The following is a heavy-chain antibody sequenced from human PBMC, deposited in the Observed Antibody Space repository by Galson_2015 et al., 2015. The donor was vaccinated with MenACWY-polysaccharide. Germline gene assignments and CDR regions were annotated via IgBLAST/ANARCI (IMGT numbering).Heavy chain of an antibody. CDR2: ISGSGGST. Sequence: SLRLSCAASGFTFSSYAMSWVRQAPGKGLEWVSAISGSGGSTYYADSVKGRFTISRDNSKNTLYLQMNSLRAEDTAVYYCAKDQGKTVTKSGGMDVWGQGTTVTVSS. D-gene: IGHD4-11*01. CDR1: GFTFSSYA. CDR3: AKDQGKTVTKSGGMDV. V-gene: IGHV3-23*01. J-gene: IGHJ6*02.